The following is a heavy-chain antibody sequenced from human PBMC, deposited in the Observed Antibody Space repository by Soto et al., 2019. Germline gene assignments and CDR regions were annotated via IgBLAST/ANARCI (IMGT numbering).Heavy chain of an antibody. V-gene: IGHV1-46*03. J-gene: IGHJ3*02. CDR2: INPSGGST. CDR3: ARKNGDYVFFDDAFDI. CDR1: GYTFTSYY. Sequence: RASVKVSCKASGYTFTSYYMHWVRQAPGQGLEWMGIINPSGGSTSYAQKFQGRVTMTRDTSTSTVYMELGSLRSEDTAVYYCARKNGDYVFFDDAFDIWGQGTMVTVSS. D-gene: IGHD4-17*01.